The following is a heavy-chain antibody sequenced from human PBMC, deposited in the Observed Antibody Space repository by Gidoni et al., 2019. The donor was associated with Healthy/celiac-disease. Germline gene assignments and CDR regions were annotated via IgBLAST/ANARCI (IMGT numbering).Heavy chain of an antibody. CDR2: ISGSGGST. CDR1: GFTFSSYA. D-gene: IGHD4-17*01. CDR3: AKGETVTTDCYFDY. J-gene: IGHJ4*02. Sequence: EVQLLESGGGLVQPGGSLRLSCAASGFTFSSYAMSWVRQAPGKGLEWVSAISGSGGSTYYADSVKGRLTISRDNSKNTLYLQMNRLRAEDTAVYYCAKGETVTTDCYFDYWGQGTLVTVSS. V-gene: IGHV3-23*01.